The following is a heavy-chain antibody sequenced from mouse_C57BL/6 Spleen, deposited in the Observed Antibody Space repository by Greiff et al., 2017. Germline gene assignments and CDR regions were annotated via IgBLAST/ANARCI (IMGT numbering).Heavy chain of an antibody. Sequence: VQLKESGPGLVKPSQSLSLTCSVTGYSITSGYYWNWIRQFPGNKLEWMGYISYDGSNNYNPSLKNRISITRDTSKNQFFLKLNSVTTEDTATYYCARAYLYYFDYWGQGTTLTVSS. CDR2: ISYDGSN. CDR3: ARAYLYYFDY. V-gene: IGHV3-6*01. CDR1: GYSITSGYY. D-gene: IGHD5-5*01. J-gene: IGHJ2*01.